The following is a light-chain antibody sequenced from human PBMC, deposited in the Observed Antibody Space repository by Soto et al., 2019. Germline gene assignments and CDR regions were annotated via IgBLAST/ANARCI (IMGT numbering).Light chain of an antibody. V-gene: IGKV1-5*01. J-gene: IGKJ1*01. CDR1: QTISSW. CDR2: DAS. Sequence: DIQMTQSPSTLSGSVGDRVTXTCRASQTISSWLAWYQQKPGKAPKLLIFDASTLHSGVPSRFSGSGSGTDFTLTISSLQPDDFATYYCQQFAISTTFGQGTKVDIK. CDR3: QQFAISTT.